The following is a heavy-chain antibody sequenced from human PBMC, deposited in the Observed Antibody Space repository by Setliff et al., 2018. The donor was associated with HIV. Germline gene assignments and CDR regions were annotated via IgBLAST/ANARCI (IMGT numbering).Heavy chain of an antibody. CDR3: ARDDYGSVDY. V-gene: IGHV3-21*01. Sequence: GSLXLXCAAAGFTLSXXXXNWVRQVPGKGLEWVSSIRSSSYYKYYADSVKGRXTISRDNSKNTLYLQMISLRAEXXXVYFCARDDYGSVDYWGQGTMVTVSS. J-gene: IGHJ4*02. CDR1: GFTLSXXX. CDR2: IRSSSYYK. D-gene: IGHD3-16*01.